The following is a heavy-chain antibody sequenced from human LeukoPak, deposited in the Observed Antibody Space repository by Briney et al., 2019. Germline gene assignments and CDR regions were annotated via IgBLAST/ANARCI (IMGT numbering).Heavy chain of an antibody. V-gene: IGHV3-21*01. D-gene: IGHD2-2*01. J-gene: IGHJ4*02. CDR2: FSASGGTT. CDR1: GFTFSSYG. CDR3: ASQTVVPAAIQY. Sequence: NPGGSLRLSCAASGFTFSSYGMNWVRQAPGKGLEWVASFSASGGTTYYADSVKGRFTISRDNAKNSLYLQMNSLRAEDTAVYYCASQTVVPAAIQYWGQGTLVTVSS.